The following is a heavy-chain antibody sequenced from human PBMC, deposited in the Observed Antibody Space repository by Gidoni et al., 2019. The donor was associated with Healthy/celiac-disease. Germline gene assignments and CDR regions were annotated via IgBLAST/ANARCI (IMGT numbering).Heavy chain of an antibody. V-gene: IGHV4-34*01. CDR3: ARGTGWCSSTSCSNYYYYGMDV. D-gene: IGHD2-2*01. CDR2: INHSGST. Sequence: QVQLQQWGAGLLKPSETLSLTCAVYGGSFSGYYWSWIRQPPGKGLEWIGEINHSGSTNYNPSLKSRVTISVDTSKNQFSLKLSSVTAADTAVYYCARGTGWCSSTSCSNYYYYGMDVWGQGTTVTVSS. J-gene: IGHJ6*02. CDR1: GGSFSGYY.